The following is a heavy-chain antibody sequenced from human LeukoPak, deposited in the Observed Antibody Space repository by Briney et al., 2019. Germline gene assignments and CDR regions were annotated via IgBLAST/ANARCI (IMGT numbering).Heavy chain of an antibody. CDR2: IRSKAYGGTT. CDR1: GFTFGDYA. J-gene: IGHJ3*02. D-gene: IGHD4-11*01. V-gene: IGHV3-49*03. Sequence: PGGSLRLSCTASGFTFGDYAMSWFRQAPGKGLEWVGFIRSKAYGGTTEYAASVKGRLTISRDDSKSIAYLQMNSLKTEDTAVYYCTRDVARRRTTSDAFDIWGQGTMVTVSS. CDR3: TRDVARRRTTSDAFDI.